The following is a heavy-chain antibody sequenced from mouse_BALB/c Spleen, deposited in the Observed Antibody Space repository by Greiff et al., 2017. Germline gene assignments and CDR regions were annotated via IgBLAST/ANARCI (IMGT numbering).Heavy chain of an antibody. V-gene: IGHV1-80*01. CDR1: GYAFSSYW. Sequence: VQLQQPGAELVKPGASEKLSCKASGYAFSSYWMNWVKQRPGQGLEWIGQIYPGDGDTNYNGKFKGKATLTADKSSSTAYMQLSSLTSEDSAVYFCARGGDWSYADWGQGTLVTVSA. D-gene: IGHD2-12*01. CDR3: ARGGDWSYAD. J-gene: IGHJ3*01. CDR2: IYPGDGDT.